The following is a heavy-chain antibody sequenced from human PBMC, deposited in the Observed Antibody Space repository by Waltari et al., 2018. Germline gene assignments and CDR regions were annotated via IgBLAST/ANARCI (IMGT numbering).Heavy chain of an antibody. V-gene: IGHV3-15*01. CDR3: TTTHDYGDYYFDY. CDR2: IKSKTDGGTT. D-gene: IGHD4-17*01. CDR1: GFTFSNAW. J-gene: IGHJ4*02. Sequence: EVQLVESGGGLVKPGGSLRLSCAATGFTFSNAWMSWVRQATGKGLEWVGRIKSKTDGGTTDYAAPVKGRFTISRDDSKNTLYLQMNSLKTEDTAVYYCTTTHDYGDYYFDYWGQGTLVTVSS.